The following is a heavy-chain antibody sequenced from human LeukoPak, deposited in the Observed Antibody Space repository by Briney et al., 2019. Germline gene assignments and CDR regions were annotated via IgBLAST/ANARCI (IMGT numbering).Heavy chain of an antibody. J-gene: IGHJ4*02. V-gene: IGHV3-11*06. CDR2: ISGSSNYT. D-gene: IGHD5-24*01. CDR3: ARAEKEMATIMDY. CDR1: GFTFSDYY. Sequence: RGSLRLSCAASGFTFSDYYMSWVRQAPEKGLEWISYISGSSNYTNYADSVKGRFIISRDNAKNSLYLQMNSLRAEDTAVFYCARAEKEMATIMDYRGQGTLVTVSS.